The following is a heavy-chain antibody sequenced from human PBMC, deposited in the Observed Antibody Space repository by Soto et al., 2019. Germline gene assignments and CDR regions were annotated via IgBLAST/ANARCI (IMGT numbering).Heavy chain of an antibody. D-gene: IGHD4-17*01. CDR1: GDSINYSY. CDR3: ARVTYGYYYYGMDV. CDR2: ISYTGGA. Sequence: QVQLQESGPGLVKPSETLSLTCTVSGDSINYSYWTWIRQPPGKGLEWIGYISYTGGANYNSTLKRPLTISVGTSKIQFSPKLSTVTAADTGLYHWARVTYGYYYYGMDVGGQGTTVTLSS. V-gene: IGHV4-59*01. J-gene: IGHJ6*02.